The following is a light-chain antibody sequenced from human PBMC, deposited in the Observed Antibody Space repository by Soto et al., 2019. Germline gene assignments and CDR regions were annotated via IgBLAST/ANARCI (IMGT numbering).Light chain of an antibody. J-gene: IGLJ3*02. CDR2: KDS. CDR3: QSAERV. CDR1: ALPKQY. Sequence: SYELTQPPSVSVSPGQTARITCSGDALPKQYAYWYQQKPGQAPVVVIYKDSERSSGSPERFSGSSSGTTVTLTISGVQAEDEADYYCQSAERVFGGGTKLTVL. V-gene: IGLV3-25*03.